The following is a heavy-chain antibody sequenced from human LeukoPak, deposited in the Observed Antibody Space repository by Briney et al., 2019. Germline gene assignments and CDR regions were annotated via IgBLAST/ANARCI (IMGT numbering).Heavy chain of an antibody. J-gene: IGHJ4*02. V-gene: IGHV3-9*03. D-gene: IGHD2-2*01. CDR1: GFTFDDYA. CDR2: ISWNSGSI. CDR3: AKADCSSTSCYAGY. Sequence: PGRSLRLSCAASGFTFDDYAMHWVRQAPGKGLEWVSGISWNSGSIGYADSVKGRFTTSRDNAKNSLYLQMNSLRAEDMALYYCAKADCSSTSCYAGYWGQGTLVTVSS.